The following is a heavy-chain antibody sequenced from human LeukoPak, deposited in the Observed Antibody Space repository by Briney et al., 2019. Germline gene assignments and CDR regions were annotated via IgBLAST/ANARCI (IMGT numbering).Heavy chain of an antibody. CDR1: GFTFNDAW. D-gene: IGHD3-10*01. Sequence: PGGSLRLSCAASGFTFNDAWMGWVRQAPGKGLEWIGHIKSNTAGGTTDYAAPVEGRFTISRDDSKNTLFLQMNSLKTEDTAVYYCSTEYYGSANFNYWGQGTLVTVSS. CDR2: IKSNTAGGTT. J-gene: IGHJ4*02. CDR3: STEYYGSANFNY. V-gene: IGHV3-15*01.